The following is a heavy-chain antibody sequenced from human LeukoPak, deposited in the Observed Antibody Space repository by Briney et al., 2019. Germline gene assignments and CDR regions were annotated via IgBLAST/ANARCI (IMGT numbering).Heavy chain of an antibody. CDR1: GFTFSDAW. CDR3: TTDGYINGGFDY. J-gene: IGHJ4*02. V-gene: IGHV3-15*01. Sequence: KTGGSLRLSCAASGFTFSDAWMSWVRQAPGKGLEWVGRIKNKIDGGTTDYAAPVKGRFNISRDDSKNTLYLQMNSLKTEDTAVYYCTTDGYINGGFDYWGQGTPVTVSS. D-gene: IGHD3-16*01. CDR2: IKNKIDGGTT.